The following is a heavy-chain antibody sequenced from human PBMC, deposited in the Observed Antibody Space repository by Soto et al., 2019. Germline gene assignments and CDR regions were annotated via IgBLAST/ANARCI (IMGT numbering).Heavy chain of an antibody. Sequence: GASVKVSCKASGDTFNNYAISWVLQAPGQGLQWMGGIIPIYDSPSYAQGSHNRVTITADRSTSTAHLELNGLTPDDTAVYYCARGPGEYSFGSFDYWGQGTLVTVSS. CDR2: IIPIYDSP. CDR3: ARGPGEYSFGSFDY. J-gene: IGHJ4*02. CDR1: GDTFNNYA. D-gene: IGHD5-18*01. V-gene: IGHV1-69*06.